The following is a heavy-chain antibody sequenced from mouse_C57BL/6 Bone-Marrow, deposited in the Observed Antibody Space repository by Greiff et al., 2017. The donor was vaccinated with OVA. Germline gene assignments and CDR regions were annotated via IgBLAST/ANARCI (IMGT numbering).Heavy chain of an antibody. V-gene: IGHV1-15*01. CDR2: IDPETGGT. Sequence: QVQLKQPGAELVRPGSSVKLSCKASGYTFTDYEMHWVKQTPVHGLEWIGAIDPETGGTAYNQKFKGKAILTADKSSSTAYMELRSLTSEDSAVYYCTFRQLRPYYFDYWGQGTTLTVSS. D-gene: IGHD3-2*02. J-gene: IGHJ2*01. CDR3: TFRQLRPYYFDY. CDR1: GYTFTDYE.